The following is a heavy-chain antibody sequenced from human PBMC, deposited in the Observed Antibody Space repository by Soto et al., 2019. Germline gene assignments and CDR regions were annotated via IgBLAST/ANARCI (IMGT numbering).Heavy chain of an antibody. CDR3: ARLVGSWSMFDY. J-gene: IGHJ4*02. Sequence: QLQLQESGPGLVKPSKTLSLTCTVSGGSISSSSYYWGWIRQPPGKGLEWIGNIYYSGSTYDNPSLKSRVTISVDTSKNQFSLKLSSVTAADTALYYCARLVGSWSMFDYWGQGTLVTVSS. V-gene: IGHV4-39*01. CDR1: GGSISSSSYY. D-gene: IGHD6-13*01. CDR2: IYYSGST.